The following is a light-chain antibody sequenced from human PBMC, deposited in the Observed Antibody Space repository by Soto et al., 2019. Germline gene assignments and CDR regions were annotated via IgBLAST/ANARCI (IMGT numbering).Light chain of an antibody. Sequence: EIVLTQSPATLSLSPGQRATLSCRASQSVNSYLAWYQQKPGQAPRLLIYDASNRATGIPARFSGSGSGTDFTLTISSLEPEDFAVYYCQQRSNWPPFTFGPGTKVDI. CDR3: QQRSNWPPFT. J-gene: IGKJ3*01. CDR1: QSVNSY. V-gene: IGKV3-11*01. CDR2: DAS.